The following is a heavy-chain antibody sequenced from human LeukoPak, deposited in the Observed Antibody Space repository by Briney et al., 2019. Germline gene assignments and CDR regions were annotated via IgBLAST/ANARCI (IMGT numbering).Heavy chain of an antibody. Sequence: SETLSLTCAVYGGSFSGYYWSWIRQPPGKGLEWIGEINHSGSTNYNPSLKSRVTISVDTSKNQFSLKLSSVTAADTAVCYCARAHRPPTIENRWFDPWGQGTLVTVSS. CDR2: INHSGST. D-gene: IGHD5-12*01. V-gene: IGHV4-34*01. J-gene: IGHJ5*02. CDR1: GGSFSGYY. CDR3: ARAHRPPTIENRWFDP.